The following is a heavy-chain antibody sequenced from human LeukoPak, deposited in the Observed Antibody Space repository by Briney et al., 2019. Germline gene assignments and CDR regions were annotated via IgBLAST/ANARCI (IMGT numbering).Heavy chain of an antibody. CDR3: ARVGGWFAPQDAFDV. CDR1: GFTFSSNY. CDR2: IYIGGST. Sequence: PGGSLRLSCAASGFTFSSNYMSWVRQAPGKGLEWVSGIYIGGSTFYSDSVKGRFTISRDTSKNTLNLQMNSLRAEDTAVYYCARVGGWFAPQDAFDVWGQGTMVTVSS. J-gene: IGHJ3*01. D-gene: IGHD6-19*01. V-gene: IGHV3-53*01.